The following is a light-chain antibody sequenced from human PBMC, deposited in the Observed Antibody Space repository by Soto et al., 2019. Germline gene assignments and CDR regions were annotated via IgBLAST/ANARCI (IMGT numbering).Light chain of an antibody. CDR2: EVS. CDR1: SSDVGGYNY. CDR3: TSFTPISTWV. Sequence: QSALTQPASVSGSPGQSITISCTGTSSDVGGYNYVSWFQQHPGQAPKLKIYEVSNRPSGVSNRSSGSKSGNTASLTISELQAEDEADYYCTSFTPISTWVFGGGTKVTVL. V-gene: IGLV2-14*01. J-gene: IGLJ3*02.